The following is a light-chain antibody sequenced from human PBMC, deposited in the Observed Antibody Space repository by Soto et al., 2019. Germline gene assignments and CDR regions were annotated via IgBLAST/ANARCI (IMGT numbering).Light chain of an antibody. CDR2: GAS. CDR1: QSVSSSY. CDR3: QHYGSSRT. Sequence: EIVLTQSPGTLCLSPGDIATFSCRASQSVSSSYLAWYQQKPGQAPRLLIYGASSRATGIPDRFSGSGSGTDFTLTISRLEPEDFAVYYCQHYGSSRTFGQGTRLEIK. V-gene: IGKV3-20*01. J-gene: IGKJ5*01.